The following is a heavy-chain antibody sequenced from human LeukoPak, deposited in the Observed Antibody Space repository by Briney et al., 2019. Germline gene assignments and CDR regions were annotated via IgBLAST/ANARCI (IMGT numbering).Heavy chain of an antibody. CDR2: INHSGST. CDR3: ARSSRRSITMVRYYYYYGMDV. D-gene: IGHD3-10*01. J-gene: IGHJ6*02. V-gene: IGHV4-34*01. CDR1: GGSFSGYY. Sequence: SETLSLTCAVSGGSFSGYYWSWIRQPPGKGLEWIGEINHSGSTNYNPSLKSRVTISVDTSKNQFSLKLSSATAADTAVYYCARSSRRSITMVRYYYYYGMDVWGQGTTVTVSS.